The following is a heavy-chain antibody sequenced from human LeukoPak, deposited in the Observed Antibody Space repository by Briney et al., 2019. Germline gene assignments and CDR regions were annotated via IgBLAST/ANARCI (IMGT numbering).Heavy chain of an antibody. V-gene: IGHV3-21*01. CDR1: GFTFSSYS. Sequence: GGSLRLSCAASGFTFSSYSMNWVRQAPGKELEWVSSISSSSSYIYYADSVKGRFTISRDNAKNSLYLQMNSLRAEDTAVYYCARGRFDNNWFDPWGQGTLVTVSS. CDR2: ISSSSSYI. J-gene: IGHJ5*02. CDR3: ARGRFDNNWFDP. D-gene: IGHD3-9*01.